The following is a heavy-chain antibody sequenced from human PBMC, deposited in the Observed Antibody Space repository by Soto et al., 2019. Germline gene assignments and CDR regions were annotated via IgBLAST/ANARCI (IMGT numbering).Heavy chain of an antibody. V-gene: IGHV1-69*01. D-gene: IGHD3-10*01. Sequence: QVQLVQSGTEVKKPGSSVKVSCKASGGTFSTYTMTWVRQAPGQGLEWMGGIIPLFGTANYAQKFQGRVTITADESTSTVYMELSSLRSEDTAVYYCARHIYMVRGVIIDYWGQGTLVTVSS. CDR3: ARHIYMVRGVIIDY. CDR1: GGTFSTYT. CDR2: IIPLFGTA. J-gene: IGHJ4*02.